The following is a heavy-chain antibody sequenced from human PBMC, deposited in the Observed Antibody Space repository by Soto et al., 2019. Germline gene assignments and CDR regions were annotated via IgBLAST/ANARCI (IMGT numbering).Heavy chain of an antibody. V-gene: IGHV3-11*06. Sequence: GGSLRVSCAASGFTFSDYYMSWIRQAPGKGLEWVSYISSSSSYTNYADSVKGRFTISRDNAKNSLYLQMNSLRAEDTAVYYCARSLTGQGYWYFDLWGRGTLVTVSS. J-gene: IGHJ2*01. CDR1: GFTFSDYY. CDR2: ISSSSSYT. CDR3: ARSLTGQGYWYFDL. D-gene: IGHD1-20*01.